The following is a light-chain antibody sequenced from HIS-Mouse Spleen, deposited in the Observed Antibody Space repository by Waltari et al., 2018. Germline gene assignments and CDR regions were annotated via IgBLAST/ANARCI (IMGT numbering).Light chain of an antibody. J-gene: IGLJ3*02. CDR1: SSDVGGYNY. V-gene: IGLV2-11*01. Sequence: QSALTQPRSVSGSPGQSVTISCTGTSSDVGGYNYVSWYQQHPGKAPKLMIYDVSKRRSGVPDRCSGSKAGNTASMTISGRQAEDEADYYCCSYAGSYTSRVFGGGTKLTVL. CDR3: CSYAGSYTSRV. CDR2: DVS.